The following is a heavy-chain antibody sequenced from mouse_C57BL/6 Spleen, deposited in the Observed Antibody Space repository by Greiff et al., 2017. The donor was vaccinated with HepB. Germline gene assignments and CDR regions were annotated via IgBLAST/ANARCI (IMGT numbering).Heavy chain of an antibody. CDR1: GFNIKDDY. V-gene: IGHV14-4*01. J-gene: IGHJ4*01. CDR2: IDPENGDT. CDR3: TTLVATGPYAMDY. D-gene: IGHD1-1*01. Sequence: VQLQQSGAELVRPGASVKFSCTASGFNIKDDYMHWVKQRPEQGLEWIGWIDPENGDTEYASKFQGKATITADTSSNTAYLQLSSLTSEDTAVYYCTTLVATGPYAMDYWGQGTSVTVSS.